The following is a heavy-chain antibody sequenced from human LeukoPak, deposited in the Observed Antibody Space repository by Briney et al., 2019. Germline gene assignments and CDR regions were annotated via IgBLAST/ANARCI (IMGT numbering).Heavy chain of an antibody. CDR1: GYTFTSYG. V-gene: IGHV1-18*01. CDR3: ARGRYYGSGSYFRSYWFDP. J-gene: IGHJ5*02. D-gene: IGHD3-10*01. Sequence: ASVKVSCKASGYTFTSYGISWVRQAPGQGLEWMGWISAYNGNTNYAQKLQGRVTMTTDTSTSTAYMEMRRLSSDDTAVYYCARGRYYGSGSYFRSYWFDPWGQGTLVTVSS. CDR2: ISAYNGNT.